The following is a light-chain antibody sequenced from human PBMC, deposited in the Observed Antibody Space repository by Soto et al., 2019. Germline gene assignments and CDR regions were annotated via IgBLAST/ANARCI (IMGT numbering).Light chain of an antibody. CDR2: GAS. J-gene: IGKJ3*01. Sequence: EIVMTQSPATLSVSPGERATLSCSASQSVSSNLAWYQQKPGQAPRLLIYGASTRATDIPGRFSGSGSGTEFTLTISSLQSEDFAVYYCQQYNNWPLFTFGPGTKVDIK. CDR3: QQYNNWPLFT. V-gene: IGKV3-15*01. CDR1: QSVSSN.